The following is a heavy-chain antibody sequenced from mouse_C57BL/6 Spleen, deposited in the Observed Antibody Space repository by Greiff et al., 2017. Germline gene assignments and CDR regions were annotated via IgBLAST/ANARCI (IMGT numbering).Heavy chain of an antibody. V-gene: IGHV5-17*01. D-gene: IGHD1-1*01. Sequence: EVKLVESGGGLVKPGGSLKLSCAASGFTFSDYGMHWVRQAPEKGLEWVAYISSGSSTIYYADTVKGRFTISRDNAKNTLFLQMTSRRSEDTAMYYCARAGASHYCGSGDYFDYWGQGTTLTVSS. CDR1: GFTFSDYG. CDR3: ARAGASHYCGSGDYFDY. CDR2: ISSGSSTI. J-gene: IGHJ2*01.